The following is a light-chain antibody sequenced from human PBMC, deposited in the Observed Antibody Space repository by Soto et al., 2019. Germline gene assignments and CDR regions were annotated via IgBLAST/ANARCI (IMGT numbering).Light chain of an antibody. J-gene: IGKJ1*01. CDR2: GAS. Sequence: EIELTQSPGALSVSPGDRATLSCRASQSVSSSYLAWYQQKPGQAPRLLIYGASTRPTGIPARFSGSGSGTDFTLTISRLQPEDFAVYYCQQYGSSPKTFGQGTKVDIK. CDR3: QQYGSSPKT. V-gene: IGKV3-20*01. CDR1: QSVSSSY.